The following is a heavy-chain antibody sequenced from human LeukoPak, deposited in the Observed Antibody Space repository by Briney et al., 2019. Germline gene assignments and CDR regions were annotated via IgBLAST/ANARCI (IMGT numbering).Heavy chain of an antibody. CDR3: AKDSRTYCSGGSCYHDY. D-gene: IGHD2-15*01. V-gene: IGHV3-23*01. CDR1: GFAFDEHG. CDR2: ISGSGGST. Sequence: GGSLRLSCTASGFAFDEHGMSWVRQVPGKGLEWVSAISGSGGSTYYADSVKGRFTISRDNSKNTLYLQMNSLRAEDTAVYYCAKDSRTYCSGGSCYHDYWGQGTLVTVSS. J-gene: IGHJ4*02.